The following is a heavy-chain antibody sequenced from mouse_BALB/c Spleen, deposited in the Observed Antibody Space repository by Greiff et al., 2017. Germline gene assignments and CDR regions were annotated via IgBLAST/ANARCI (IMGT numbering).Heavy chain of an antibody. CDR1: GFSLTSYG. V-gene: IGHV2-9*02. CDR2: IWAGGST. D-gene: IGHD2-1*01. CDR3: AREGGGNYVSYFDY. J-gene: IGHJ2*01. Sequence: QVQLQQSGPGLVAPSQSLSITCTVSGFSLTSYGVHWVRQPPGKGLEWLGVIWAGGSTNYNSALMSRLSISKDNSKSQVFLKMNSLQTDDTAMYYCAREGGGNYVSYFDYWGQGTTLTVSS.